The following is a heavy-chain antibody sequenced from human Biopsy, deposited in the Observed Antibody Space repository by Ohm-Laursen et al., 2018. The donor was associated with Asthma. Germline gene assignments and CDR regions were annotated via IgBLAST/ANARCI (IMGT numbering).Heavy chain of an antibody. CDR3: ARAVSSSSYWYFDL. CDR1: GDAMSTSGSY. CDR2: IHYSGRT. Sequence: GTLSLTCIVSGDAMSTSGSYWGWIRQSPGKGLEWIGSIHYSGRTYYNPSLESRVTISADTSKNHFSLKVTSVTAADTAVYYCARAVSSSSYWYFDLWGRGDLVTVSS. J-gene: IGHJ2*01. D-gene: IGHD6-6*01. V-gene: IGHV4-39*02.